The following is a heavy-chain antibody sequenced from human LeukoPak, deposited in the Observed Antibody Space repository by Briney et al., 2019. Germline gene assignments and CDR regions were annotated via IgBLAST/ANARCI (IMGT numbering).Heavy chain of an antibody. D-gene: IGHD3-10*01. CDR3: ARDHSFTVARGVIDY. J-gene: IGHJ4*02. Sequence: PGGSLRLSCAASGFTFSSYSMNWVRQAPGKGLEWVSSISSSSSYIYYADSVKGRFTISRDNAKNSLYLQMNSLRAEDTAVYYCARDHSFTVARGVIDYWGQGTLVTVSS. CDR2: ISSSSSYI. CDR1: GFTFSSYS. V-gene: IGHV3-21*01.